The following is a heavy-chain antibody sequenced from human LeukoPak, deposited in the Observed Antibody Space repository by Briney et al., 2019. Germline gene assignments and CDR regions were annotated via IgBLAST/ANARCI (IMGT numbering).Heavy chain of an antibody. CDR3: TTGGDSSGYPFDY. CDR2: IRSKAYGGTT. D-gene: IGHD3-22*01. Sequence: GGSLRLSCTASGFTFGDYAMSWFRQAPGKGLEWVGFIRSKAYGGTTEYAASVKGRFTISRDDSKSIAYLQMNSLKTEDTAVYYCTTGGDSSGYPFDYWGQGTLVTVSS. CDR1: GFTFGDYA. V-gene: IGHV3-49*03. J-gene: IGHJ4*02.